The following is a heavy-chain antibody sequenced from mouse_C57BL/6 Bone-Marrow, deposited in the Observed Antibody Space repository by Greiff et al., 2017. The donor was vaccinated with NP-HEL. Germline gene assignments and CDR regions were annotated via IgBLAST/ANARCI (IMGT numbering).Heavy chain of an antibody. D-gene: IGHD1-1*01. CDR3: ARDGLYHYYGSFYWYVDV. CDR2: IYPGSGST. CDR1: GYTFTSYW. Sequence: VQLQQPGAELVKPGASVKMSCKASGYTFTSYWITWVKQRPGQGLEWIGDIYPGSGSTNYNEKFKSKATLTVDTSSSTAYMQLSSLTSEDSAVYYCARDGLYHYYGSFYWYVDVWGTGTTVTVSS. J-gene: IGHJ1*03. V-gene: IGHV1-55*01.